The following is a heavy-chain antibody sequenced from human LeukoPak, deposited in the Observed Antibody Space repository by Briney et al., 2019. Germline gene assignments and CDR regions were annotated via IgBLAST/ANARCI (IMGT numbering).Heavy chain of an antibody. D-gene: IGHD2-21*01. CDR3: ARGLGGADY. CDR2: IDSDGRST. Sequence: GGSLRLSCVASGFTFNSYWMHWVRQAPGKGLVWVARIDSDGRSTNYADSVKGRFTISRDNAQNTLFLQMNSLRAEDTAVYYCARGLGGADYWGQGTLVTVSS. CDR1: GFTFNSYW. V-gene: IGHV3-74*01. J-gene: IGHJ4*02.